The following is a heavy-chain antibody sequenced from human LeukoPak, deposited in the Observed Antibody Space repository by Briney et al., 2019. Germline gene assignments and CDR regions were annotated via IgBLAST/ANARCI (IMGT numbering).Heavy chain of an antibody. CDR3: ARDLWGATYYDYVWGSESGY. CDR1: GFTFSSYE. V-gene: IGHV3-48*03. CDR2: ISSGGSTI. J-gene: IGHJ4*02. Sequence: GGSLRLSCAVSGFTFSSYEMNWVRQAPGKGLEWVSYISSGGSTIYYADSVKGRFTISRDNAKNSLYLQMNSLRAEDTAVYYCARDLWGATYYDYVWGSESGYWGQGTLVTVSS. D-gene: IGHD3-16*01.